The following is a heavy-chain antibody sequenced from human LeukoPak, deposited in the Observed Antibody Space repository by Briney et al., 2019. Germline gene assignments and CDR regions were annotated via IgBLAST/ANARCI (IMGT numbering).Heavy chain of an antibody. CDR3: TLRTDY. CDR1: GFTFSRYA. Sequence: GSLRLSCGGSGFTFSRYAMTWVRPAPGQGLEWVAIISGSGADTHYAGSVKGRFTVSRDNSKNTVYLQMNSLRVEDTALYYCTLRTDYWGQGTRVTVSS. J-gene: IGHJ4*02. V-gene: IGHV3-23*01. CDR2: ISGSGADT.